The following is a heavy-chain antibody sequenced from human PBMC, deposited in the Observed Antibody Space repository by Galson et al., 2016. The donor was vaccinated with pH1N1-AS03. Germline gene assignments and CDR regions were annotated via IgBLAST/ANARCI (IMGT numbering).Heavy chain of an antibody. CDR1: GDTFSSYT. J-gene: IGHJ4*02. D-gene: IGHD2-8*02. V-gene: IGHV1-69*13. Sequence: SVKVSCKAPGDTFSSYTINWVRQAPGQGLEWMGGIIALVGTTSFAQKFQGRVAMTADDSTNTAYMELASLTSEDTAVYYCARGGASGGYCEYWGPGTTVQGMMSMGQSGSRSTAYMELASLRSEDTAVYYCARGGVSGRYTEYWGQATLVTVSS. CDR2: IIALVGTT. CDR3: ARGGASGGYCEYWGPGTTVQGMMSMGQSGSRSTAYMELASLRSEDTAVYYCARGGVSGRYTEY.